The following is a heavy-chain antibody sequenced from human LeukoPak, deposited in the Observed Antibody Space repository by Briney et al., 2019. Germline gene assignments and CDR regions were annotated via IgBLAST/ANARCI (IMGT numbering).Heavy chain of an antibody. CDR3: ARLESSSRLDY. D-gene: IGHD6-13*01. V-gene: IGHV4-59*08. Sequence: PSETLSLTCTVSGGSINNYYWSWIRQPPGKGLEWIGYIYYSGSTNYNPSLKSRVTISVDTSKNQFSLKLSSVTAADTAVYYCARLESSSRLDYWGQGTLVTVSS. J-gene: IGHJ4*02. CDR1: GGSINNYY. CDR2: IYYSGST.